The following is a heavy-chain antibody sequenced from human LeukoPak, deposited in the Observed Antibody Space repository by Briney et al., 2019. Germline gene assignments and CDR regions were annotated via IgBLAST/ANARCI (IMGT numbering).Heavy chain of an antibody. Sequence: ASVNVSCKTSVYTFRTHWLHWVRLGPGQRLEWVEIINPNGGFTSYGQKFQGRVTVTRDMSTSTVYMELSDLKSEDTAVYYSARDQSGEWDLLSGWGFDPWGQGTLVTVSS. CDR1: VYTFRTHW. CDR3: ARDQSGEWDLLSGWGFDP. CDR2: INPNGGFT. V-gene: IGHV1-46*01. J-gene: IGHJ5*02. D-gene: IGHD1-26*01.